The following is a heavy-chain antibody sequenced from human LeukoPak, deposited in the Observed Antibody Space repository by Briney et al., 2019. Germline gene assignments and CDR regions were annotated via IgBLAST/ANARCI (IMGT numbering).Heavy chain of an antibody. CDR1: GFTFSDYY. CDR3: ATYTHWVAGDV. CDR2: MNQDGSAK. Sequence: HPGGSLRLSCAASGFTFSDYYMSWIRQAPGKGLEWVANMNQDGSAKGYVDSVKGRFTISRDNARNSLYLQMSSLRPEDTAVYYRATYTHWVAGDVWGQGTTVTVSS. V-gene: IGHV3-7*01. J-gene: IGHJ6*02. D-gene: IGHD3-16*01.